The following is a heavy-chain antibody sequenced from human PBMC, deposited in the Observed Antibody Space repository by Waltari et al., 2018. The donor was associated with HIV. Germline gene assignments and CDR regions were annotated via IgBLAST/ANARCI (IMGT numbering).Heavy chain of an antibody. CDR3: ARQMTFYDAFDI. V-gene: IGHV1-2*02. CDR1: GYTFTAYY. J-gene: IGHJ3*02. CDR2: VYPNTGDT. Sequence: QVQLLQSGAEVKKPGASVKVSCKASGYTFTAYYVHWVRQAPGQGLEWMGWVYPNTGDTNYAQKFQGRVTMTRDASIRTVSMELSRLRSDDTTVYYCARQMTFYDAFDIWGQGTVVTVSA.